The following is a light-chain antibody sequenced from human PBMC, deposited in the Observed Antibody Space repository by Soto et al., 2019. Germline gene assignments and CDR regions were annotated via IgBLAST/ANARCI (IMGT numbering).Light chain of an antibody. CDR1: QGISSF. CDR3: KQSYTTPIT. Sequence: IQLTQSPSSLSASVGDTVTLTSRASQGISSFLAWFQQKPGKAPKLLIYAASTLQSGVPSRFTGSGSGTDFTLTISSLQLEEFATYFCKQSYTTPITFGHGTRLEIK. J-gene: IGKJ5*01. CDR2: AAS. V-gene: IGKV1-39*01.